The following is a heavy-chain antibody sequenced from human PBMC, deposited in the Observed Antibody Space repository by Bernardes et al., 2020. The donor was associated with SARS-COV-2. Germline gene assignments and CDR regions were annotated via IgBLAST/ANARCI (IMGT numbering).Heavy chain of an antibody. CDR1: GGSISGFY. J-gene: IGHJ5*01. CDR2: IYSSGST. D-gene: IGHD3-10*01. CDR3: AREQNALVRGVIDS. V-gene: IGHV4-59*01. Sequence: SETLSLTCTVSGGSISGFYWSWIRQSPGKELEWIGYIYSSGSTNNNPSLKSRVTISIDTSKNQFSLKVTSVTAADTAVYYCAREQNALVRGVIDSWGQGILVTVSS.